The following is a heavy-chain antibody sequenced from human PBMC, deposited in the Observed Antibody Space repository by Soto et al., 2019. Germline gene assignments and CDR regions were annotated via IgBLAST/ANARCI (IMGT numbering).Heavy chain of an antibody. J-gene: IGHJ3*02. D-gene: IGHD4-17*01. CDR1: GGTFSSYA. V-gene: IGHV1-69*01. Sequence: QVQLVQSGAEVNKSGSSVKVSCKASGGTFSSYAISWVRQAPGQGLEWMGRIIPMFVTTNYAQKFQGRVTISADESTTTAYMELSSLRSEDTAFYYCARDFDYGVYRGTFNIWGQGTMVTVSS. CDR3: ARDFDYGVYRGTFNI. CDR2: IIPMFVTT.